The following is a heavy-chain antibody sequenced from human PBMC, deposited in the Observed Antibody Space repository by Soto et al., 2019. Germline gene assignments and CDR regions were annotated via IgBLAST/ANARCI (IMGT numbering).Heavy chain of an antibody. D-gene: IGHD3-10*01. V-gene: IGHV4-39*01. J-gene: IGHJ4*02. CDR3: ARLREWFWEPLDY. CDR2: SSYSRGT. Sequence: ETLSLTCTVSGGSISGSDYYWGWIRQPPGKGLEWIGSSSYSRGTFYNPSLTSRVHTAIDTSNNQFSLKLSSVTASDTAVYYCARLREWFWEPLDYWGQGTLVTVSS. CDR1: GGSISGSDYY.